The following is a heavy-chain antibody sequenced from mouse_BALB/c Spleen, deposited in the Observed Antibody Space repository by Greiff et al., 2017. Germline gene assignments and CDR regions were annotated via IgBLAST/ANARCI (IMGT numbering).Heavy chain of an antibody. CDR2: IWAGGST. CDR1: GFSLTSYG. CDR3: ARYRYDEGFAY. D-gene: IGHD2-14*01. Sequence: VKVVESGPGLVAPSQSLSITCTVSGFSLTSYGVHWVRQPPGKGLEWLGVIWAGGSTNYNSALMSRLSISKDNSKSQVFLKMNSLQTDDTAMYYCARYRYDEGFAYWGQGTLVTVSA. J-gene: IGHJ3*01. V-gene: IGHV2-9*02.